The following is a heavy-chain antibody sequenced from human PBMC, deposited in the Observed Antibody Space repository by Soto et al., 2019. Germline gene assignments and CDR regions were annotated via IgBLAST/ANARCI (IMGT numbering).Heavy chain of an antibody. Sequence: PGGSLRLSCAASGFTFSSYAMSWVRQAPGKGLEWDSAISGSGGSTYYADSVKGRFTISRDNSKNTLYLQMNSLRAEDTAVYYCAKVPGGPTRILKIGPRRNWFDPWGQGTLVTVSS. D-gene: IGHD2-15*01. J-gene: IGHJ5*02. CDR2: ISGSGGST. V-gene: IGHV3-23*01. CDR1: GFTFSSYA. CDR3: AKVPGGPTRILKIGPRRNWFDP.